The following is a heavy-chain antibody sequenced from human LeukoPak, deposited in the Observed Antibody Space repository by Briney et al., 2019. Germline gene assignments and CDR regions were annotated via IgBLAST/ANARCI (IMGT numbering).Heavy chain of an antibody. CDR1: GGSISSGGYS. CDR2: IYHSGST. D-gene: IGHD3-22*01. J-gene: IGHJ4*02. V-gene: IGHV4-30-2*01. Sequence: TXSLXCXVSGGSISSGGYSWSWIRQPPGKGLEWIGYIYHSGSTYYNPSLKSRVTISVDRSKNQFSLKLSSVTAADTAVYYCARTYYYDSSGYYLEYYFDYWGQGTLVTVSS. CDR3: ARTYYYDSSGYYLEYYFDY.